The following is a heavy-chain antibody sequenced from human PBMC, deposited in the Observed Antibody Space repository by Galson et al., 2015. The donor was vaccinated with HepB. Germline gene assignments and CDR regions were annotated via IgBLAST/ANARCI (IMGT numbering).Heavy chain of an antibody. CDR2: ISYDGSNK. J-gene: IGHJ1*01. CDR1: GFTFSSYA. D-gene: IGHD1-14*01. CDR3: ARGGWTTHQYFQH. V-gene: IGHV3-30*04. Sequence: SLRLSCAASGFTFSSYAMHWVRQAPGKGLEWVAVISYDGSNKYYADSVKGRFTISRDNSKNTLYLQMNSLRAEDTAVYYCARGGWTTHQYFQHWGQGTLVTVSS.